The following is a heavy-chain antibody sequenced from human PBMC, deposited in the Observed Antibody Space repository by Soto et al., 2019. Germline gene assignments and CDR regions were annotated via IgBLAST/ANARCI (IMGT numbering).Heavy chain of an antibody. J-gene: IGHJ6*02. V-gene: IGHV1-18*01. D-gene: IGHD2-15*01. CDR1: GYTFTSYG. Sequence: QVQLVQSGAEVKKPGASVKVSCKASGYTFTSYGISWVRQAPGQGLEWMGWISAYNGNTNYAQKLQGRVTMTTDTSTSTAYMERRSLRSDDTAVYYCARDRRMGVVVVAAEYGMDVWGQGTTVTVSS. CDR2: ISAYNGNT. CDR3: ARDRRMGVVVVAAEYGMDV.